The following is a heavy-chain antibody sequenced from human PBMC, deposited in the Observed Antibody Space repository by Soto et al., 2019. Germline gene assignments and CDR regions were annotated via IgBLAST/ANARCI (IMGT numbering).Heavy chain of an antibody. V-gene: IGHV1-18*01. J-gene: IGHJ4*02. CDR3: ARDSPRIAAAGTFDY. Sequence: GASVKVSCKASGYTFTSYGISWVRQAPGQGLEWMGWISAYNGNTNYAQKLQGRVTMTTDTSTSTAYMELRSLRSDDTAVYYCARDSPRIAAAGTFDYWGQGTLVTVS. CDR1: GYTFTSYG. D-gene: IGHD6-13*01. CDR2: ISAYNGNT.